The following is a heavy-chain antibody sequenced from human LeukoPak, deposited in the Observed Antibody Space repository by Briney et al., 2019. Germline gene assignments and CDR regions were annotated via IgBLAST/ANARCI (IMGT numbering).Heavy chain of an antibody. CDR1: GGSISSYY. CDR3: ARDPPSSSWYRGGAFDI. V-gene: IGHV4-59*01. J-gene: IGHJ3*02. Sequence: PTETLSLTCTVSGGSISSYYWSWIRQPPGKGLEWIGYIYYSGSTNYNPSLKSRVTISVDTSKNQFSLKLRSVTAADTAVYYCARDPPSSSWYRGGAFDIWGQGTMVTVSS. CDR2: IYYSGST. D-gene: IGHD6-13*01.